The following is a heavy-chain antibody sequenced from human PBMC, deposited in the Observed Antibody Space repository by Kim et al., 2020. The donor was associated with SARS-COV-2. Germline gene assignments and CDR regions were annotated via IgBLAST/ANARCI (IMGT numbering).Heavy chain of an antibody. CDR1: GFTFSDYY. Sequence: GGSLRLSCAASGFTFSDYYMSWIRQAPGKGLEWVSYISSSSSYTNYADSVKGRFTISRDNAKNSLYLQMNSLRAEDTAVYYCAREPYSSIRRGGWFDPWGQGTLVTVSS. CDR3: AREPYSSIRRGGWFDP. CDR2: ISSSSSYT. J-gene: IGHJ5*02. D-gene: IGHD6-13*01. V-gene: IGHV3-11*06.